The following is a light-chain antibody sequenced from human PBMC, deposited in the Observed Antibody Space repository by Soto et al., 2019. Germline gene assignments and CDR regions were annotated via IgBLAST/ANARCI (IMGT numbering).Light chain of an antibody. Sequence: QSALTQPPSASGSPGQSVTISCTGNSSDVGGYNYVSWYQQHPGKAPKLMIYEVSKRPSGVPDRFSGSKSGNTASLTVSGLQAEDEADYYCSSYAGRNNLVFGGGTKHTVL. J-gene: IGLJ2*01. V-gene: IGLV2-8*01. CDR2: EVS. CDR3: SSYAGRNNLV. CDR1: SSDVGGYNY.